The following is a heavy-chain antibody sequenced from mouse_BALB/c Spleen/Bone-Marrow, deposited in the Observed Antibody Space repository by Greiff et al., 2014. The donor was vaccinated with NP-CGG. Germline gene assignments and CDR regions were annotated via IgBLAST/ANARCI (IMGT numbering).Heavy chain of an antibody. Sequence: EVQLQESGAELVKPGASVKLSCTASGFNIKDTYMHWVKQRPEQGLEWTGRIDPANGNTKYDPKFQGKATITADTSSNTAYLQLSSLTSEDTAVYYCAPYYYGSSQIAYWGQGTLVTVSA. CDR3: APYYYGSSQIAY. CDR1: GFNIKDTY. CDR2: IDPANGNT. D-gene: IGHD1-1*01. V-gene: IGHV14-3*02. J-gene: IGHJ3*01.